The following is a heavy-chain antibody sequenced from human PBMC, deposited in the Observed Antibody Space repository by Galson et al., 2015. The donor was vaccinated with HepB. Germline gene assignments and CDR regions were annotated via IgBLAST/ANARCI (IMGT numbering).Heavy chain of an antibody. V-gene: IGHV3-9*01. D-gene: IGHD3-3*01. J-gene: IGHJ4*02. CDR3: AKDIYDFWSGAFDY. CDR2: ISWNSGSI. CDR1: GFTFDDYA. Sequence: SLRLSCAASGFTFDDYAMHWVRQAPGKGLEWVSGISWNSGSIGYADSVKGRFTISRDSAKNSLYLQMNSLRAEDTALYYCAKDIYDFWSGAFDYWGQGTLVTVSS.